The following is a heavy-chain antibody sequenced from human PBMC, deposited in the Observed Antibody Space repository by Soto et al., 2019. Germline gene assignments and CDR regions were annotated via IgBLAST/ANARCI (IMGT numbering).Heavy chain of an antibody. J-gene: IGHJ4*02. CDR3: ARAYSSSSRFVVY. D-gene: IGHD6-6*01. V-gene: IGHV1-46*01. Sequence: ASVKVSCKASGYTFTSYGISWVRQAPGQGLEWMGIINPSGGSTSYAQKLQGRVTMTRGXXXXXVXMXLXXXXSEXTAVDYCARAYSSSSRFVVYWGQGTLVTVSS. CDR1: GYTFTSYG. CDR2: INPSGGST.